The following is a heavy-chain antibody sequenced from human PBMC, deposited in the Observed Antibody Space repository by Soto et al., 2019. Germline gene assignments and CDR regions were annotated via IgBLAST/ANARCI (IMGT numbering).Heavy chain of an antibody. CDR2: IVPIFGTT. CDR1: GGTFSNYA. Sequence: QVQLVQSGAEVKKPGSSVKVSCKVSGGTFSNYAIDWVRLAPGHGLEWMGGIVPIFGTTYNTQKFQGRATIIADDSTTTAYLEMSSLRSEHTAIYYCARVEAVAGLYNYHGLDVWGQGAAVTVSS. V-gene: IGHV1-69*12. J-gene: IGHJ6*02. CDR3: ARVEAVAGLYNYHGLDV. D-gene: IGHD6-19*01.